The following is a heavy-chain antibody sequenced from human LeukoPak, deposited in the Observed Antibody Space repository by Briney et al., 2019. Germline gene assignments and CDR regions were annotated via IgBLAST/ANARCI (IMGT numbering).Heavy chain of an antibody. V-gene: IGHV4-31*03. CDR2: ISYNGST. D-gene: IGHD2-8*01. J-gene: IGHJ4*02. CDR3: XXXXXXVGVXXXXXDX. Sequence: PSQTLSLTCTVSGGSISSSDYSWTWIRQHPGKGLEWIGYISYNGSTYYRPSLKSRVTISADTSKNQFFLKLTSVTAADPAIYSXXXXXXXVGVXXXXXDXXXQXTLVIVSS. CDR1: GGSISSSDYS.